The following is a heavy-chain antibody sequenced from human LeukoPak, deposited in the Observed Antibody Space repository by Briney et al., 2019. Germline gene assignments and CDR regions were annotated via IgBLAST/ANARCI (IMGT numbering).Heavy chain of an antibody. V-gene: IGHV1-69*06. CDR2: IIPIFGTA. J-gene: IGHJ4*02. CDR1: GGTFSSYA. D-gene: IGHD4-17*01. CDR3: ARFRPMDDYGDSYYFDY. Sequence: GASVKVSCKASGGTFSSYAISWVRQAPGQGLEWMGGIIPIFGTANYAQKFQGRVTITADKSTSTAYMELSSLRSEDTAVYYCARFRPMDDYGDSYYFDYWGQGTLVTVSS.